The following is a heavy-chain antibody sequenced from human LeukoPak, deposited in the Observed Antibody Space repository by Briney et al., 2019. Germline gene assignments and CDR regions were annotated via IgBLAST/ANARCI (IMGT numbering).Heavy chain of an antibody. J-gene: IGHJ4*02. D-gene: IGHD6-13*01. CDR2: IIPIFGTA. CDR3: ARRGYSSSWYEHYYFDY. CDR1: GGTSSSYA. Sequence: SVKVSCKASGGTSSSYAISWVRQAPGQGLEWMGGIIPIFGTANYAQKFQGRVTITADESTSTAYMELSSLRSGDTATYYCARRGYSSSWYEHYYFDYWGQGTLVTVSS. V-gene: IGHV1-69*13.